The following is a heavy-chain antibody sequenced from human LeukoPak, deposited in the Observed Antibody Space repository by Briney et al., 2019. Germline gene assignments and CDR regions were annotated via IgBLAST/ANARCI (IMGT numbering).Heavy chain of an antibody. V-gene: IGHV4-38-2*01. CDR1: GYSISSGYY. Sequence: SETLSLTCAVSGYSISSGYYWGWIRQPPGKGLEWIGSIYHSGRTYYNPSLKSRVTISVDTSKNQFSLKLSSVTAADTAVYYCARHPQVSGLDYWGQGTLVTVSS. D-gene: IGHD3-10*01. J-gene: IGHJ4*02. CDR2: IYHSGRT. CDR3: ARHPQVSGLDY.